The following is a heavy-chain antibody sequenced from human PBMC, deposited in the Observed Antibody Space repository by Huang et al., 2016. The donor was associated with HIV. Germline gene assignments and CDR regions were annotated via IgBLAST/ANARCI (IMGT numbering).Heavy chain of an antibody. J-gene: IGHJ5*02. CDR2: ITQSGRT. D-gene: IGHD2-2*01. Sequence: QVRLDQWGAGLLKPSETLTLTCVVYGDSLSGFFWSWIRQSPGRGLEWIGEITQSGRTNYNPSLKIRVTIAIDTSKKQFSLKLKSVTADDTSTYYCARGRGTSWSFFDTWGQGSFVTVSS. CDR3: ARGRGTSWSFFDT. V-gene: IGHV4-34*01. CDR1: GDSLSGFF.